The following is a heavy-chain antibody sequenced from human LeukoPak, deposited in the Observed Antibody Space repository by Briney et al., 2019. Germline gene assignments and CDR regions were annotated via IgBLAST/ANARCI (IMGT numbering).Heavy chain of an antibody. CDR2: IYHSGST. D-gene: IGHD2-15*01. J-gene: IGHJ5*02. CDR1: GGSISSSNW. CDR3: ATSVAATVVSWFDP. V-gene: IGHV4-4*02. Sequence: PSETLSLTCAVSGGSISSSNWWSWVRQPPGKGLEWIGEIYHSGSTNYNPSLKSRVTISVDKSKNQFSLKLSSVTAADTAVYYCATSVAATVVSWFDPWGQGTLVTVSS.